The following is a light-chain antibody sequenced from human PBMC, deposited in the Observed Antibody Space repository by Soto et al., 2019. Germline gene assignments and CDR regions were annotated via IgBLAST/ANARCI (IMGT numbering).Light chain of an antibody. J-gene: IGLJ1*01. CDR1: NLGSKS. CDR3: QVWDDDSDHHV. V-gene: IGLV3-21*02. Sequence: SYELTQPSSVSVAPGQTARITCGGDNLGSKSVHWYQQKPGQAPVLVVYDDSDRPSGIPERFSGSNSGNTATLTISRVGAGDEADYYCQVWDDDSDHHVFGTGTKVTVL. CDR2: DDS.